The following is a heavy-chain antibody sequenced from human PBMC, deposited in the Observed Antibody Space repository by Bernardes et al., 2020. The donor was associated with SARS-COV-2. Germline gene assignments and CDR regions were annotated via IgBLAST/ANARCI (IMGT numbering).Heavy chain of an antibody. CDR2: IYSTGDS. D-gene: IGHD3-22*01. V-gene: IGHV4-61*02. J-gene: IGHJ3*02. CDR1: GDSIYKGRFY. Sequence: SETLSLTCTVSGDSIYKGRFYWTWIRQSAGRGLEWIGRIYSTGDSNYNPSLESRVTMSVDMSKNQFSLRLSSVTASDTAMYFCAREQNRYRSSGYFEGALDIWGQGTMVTVSS. CDR3: AREQNRYRSSGYFEGALDI.